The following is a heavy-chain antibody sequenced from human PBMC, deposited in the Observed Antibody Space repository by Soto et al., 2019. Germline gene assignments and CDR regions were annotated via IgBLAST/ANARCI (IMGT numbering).Heavy chain of an antibody. CDR2: ISSSSSTI. J-gene: IGHJ4*02. D-gene: IGHD2-8*01. Sequence: GGSLRLSCAASGFTFSSYSMNWVRQAPGKGLEWVSYISSSSSTIYYADSVKGRFTISRDNAKNSLYLQMNSLRAEDTAVYYCARAARVLMVYAKLYYWGQGTLVTVSS. V-gene: IGHV3-48*01. CDR1: GFTFSSYS. CDR3: ARAARVLMVYAKLYY.